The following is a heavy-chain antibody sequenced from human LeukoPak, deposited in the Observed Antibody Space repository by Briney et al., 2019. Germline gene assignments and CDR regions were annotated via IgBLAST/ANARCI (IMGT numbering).Heavy chain of an antibody. CDR3: ARSPNIAVAGKGRRYYFDY. CDR1: GGTFSSYA. Sequence: GASVKVSCKASGGTFSSYAISWVRQAPGQGLEWMGRIIPIFGTANYAQKFQGRVTITTDEPTSTAYMELSSLRSEDTAVYYCARSPNIAVAGKGRRYYFDYWGQGTLVTVSS. CDR2: IIPIFGTA. J-gene: IGHJ4*02. V-gene: IGHV1-69*05. D-gene: IGHD6-19*01.